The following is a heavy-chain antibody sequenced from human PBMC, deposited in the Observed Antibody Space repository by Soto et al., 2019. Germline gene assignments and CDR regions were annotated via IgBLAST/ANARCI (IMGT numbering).Heavy chain of an antibody. D-gene: IGHD5-12*01. CDR3: ARDAGLTSGLDY. Sequence: WTWIRQPPGKGLEWIGYIYYTGSTSYNPSLESRASISVDRSKNQFSLKLRSVTAADTAVYYCARDAGLTSGLDYWGQGTLITVSS. V-gene: IGHV4-31*02. CDR2: IYYTGST. J-gene: IGHJ4*02.